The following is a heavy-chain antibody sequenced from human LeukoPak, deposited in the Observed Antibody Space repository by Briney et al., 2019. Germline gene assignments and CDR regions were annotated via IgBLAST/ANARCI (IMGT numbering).Heavy chain of an antibody. Sequence: GGSLRLSCAASGFTFSSYGMHWVRQAPGKGLEWVAVISYDGSNKYYADSVKGRFTISRDNSKNTLYLQMNSLRAEDTAVYYCAREASRGGYYFDYWGQGTLVTVSS. CDR2: ISYDGSNK. CDR3: AREASRGGYYFDY. CDR1: GFTFSSYG. J-gene: IGHJ4*02. V-gene: IGHV3-30*19. D-gene: IGHD3-10*01.